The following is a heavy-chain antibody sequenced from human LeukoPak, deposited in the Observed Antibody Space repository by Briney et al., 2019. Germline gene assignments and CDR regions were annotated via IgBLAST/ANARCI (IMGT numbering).Heavy chain of an antibody. CDR1: GFTFSSYS. Sequence: GGSLRLSCAASGFTFSSYSMNWVRQAPGKGLEWVAFIRYDGSNKYYADSVKGRFTISRDNSKNTLYLQMNSLRAEDTAVYYCAKLATYYYGSGSYIASDWGQGTLVTVSS. D-gene: IGHD3-10*01. CDR2: IRYDGSNK. V-gene: IGHV3-30*02. J-gene: IGHJ4*02. CDR3: AKLATYYYGSGSYIASD.